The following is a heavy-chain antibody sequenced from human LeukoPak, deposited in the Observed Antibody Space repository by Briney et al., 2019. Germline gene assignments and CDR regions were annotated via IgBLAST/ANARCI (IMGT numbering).Heavy chain of an antibody. Sequence: SETLSLTCTVSGGSISSYYWSWIRQPAGKGLEWIGRIYTSGGTNYNPSLKSRVTMSVDTSKNQFSLKLSSVTAADTAVYYCARDAKASNHADYWGQGTLVTVSS. J-gene: IGHJ4*02. CDR2: IYTSGGT. CDR3: ARDAKASNHADY. D-gene: IGHD4/OR15-4a*01. V-gene: IGHV4-4*07. CDR1: GGSISSYY.